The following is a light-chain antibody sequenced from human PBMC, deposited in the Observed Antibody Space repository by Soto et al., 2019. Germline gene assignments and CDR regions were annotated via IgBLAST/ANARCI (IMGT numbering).Light chain of an antibody. Sequence: DIQMTQSPSSLSASVGDRVTITCRASQSISNFLNWYQQKPGKAPKLLIYAASSLQSGVPSRFSGSGSGTDCTLTISSLQTEDFATYYCQQSYSTTQTFGQGTKVEIK. CDR3: QQSYSTTQT. J-gene: IGKJ1*01. CDR2: AAS. CDR1: QSISNF. V-gene: IGKV1-39*01.